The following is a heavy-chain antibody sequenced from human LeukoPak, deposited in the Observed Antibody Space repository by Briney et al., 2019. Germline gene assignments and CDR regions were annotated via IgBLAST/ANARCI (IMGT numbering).Heavy chain of an antibody. Sequence: SETLSLTCTVSGGSISSSSYYWGWIRQPPGKGLEWIGSIYYSGSTYYNPSLKSRVTISVDTSKNQFSLKPSSVTAADTAVYYCARHLGVGAGTRNYYYYMDVWGKGTTVTVSS. D-gene: IGHD1-26*01. CDR2: IYYSGST. V-gene: IGHV4-39*01. CDR3: ARHLGVGAGTRNYYYYMDV. CDR1: GGSISSSSYY. J-gene: IGHJ6*03.